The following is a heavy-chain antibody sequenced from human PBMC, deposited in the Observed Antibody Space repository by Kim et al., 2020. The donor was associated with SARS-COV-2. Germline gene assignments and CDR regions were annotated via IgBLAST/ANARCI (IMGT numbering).Heavy chain of an antibody. CDR1: GFTFSRYG. Sequence: GGSLRLSCAASGFTFSRYGMHWVRHAPGKGLEWVAVISYDGSNKDYADSVKGRFTISRDNSKNTLYLQMNSLRAEDTAVYYCAKERNTGSSSGWTYYYYGMDVWGQGTTVTVSS. CDR2: ISYDGSNK. J-gene: IGHJ6*02. V-gene: IGHV3-30*18. D-gene: IGHD6-19*01. CDR3: AKERNTGSSSGWTYYYYGMDV.